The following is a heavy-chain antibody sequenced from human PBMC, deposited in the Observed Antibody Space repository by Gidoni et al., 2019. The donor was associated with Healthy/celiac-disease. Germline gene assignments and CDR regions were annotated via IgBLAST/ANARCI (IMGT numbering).Heavy chain of an antibody. J-gene: IGHJ4*02. V-gene: IGHV4-39*01. Sequence: QLQLQESGPGLVKPSETLSLTCTVSGGSISSSSYYWGWIRQPPGKGLEWIGSIYYSGSTYYNPSLKSRVTISVDTSKNQFSLKLRSVTAADTAVYYCARHRGGGSCYFYYWGQGTLVTVSS. CDR1: GGSISSSSYY. CDR2: IYYSGST. D-gene: IGHD2-15*01. CDR3: ARHRGGGSCYFYY.